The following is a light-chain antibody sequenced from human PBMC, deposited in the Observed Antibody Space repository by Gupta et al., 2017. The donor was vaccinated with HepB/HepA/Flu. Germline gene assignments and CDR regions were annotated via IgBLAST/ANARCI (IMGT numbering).Light chain of an antibody. V-gene: IGLV1-47*01. CDR1: SSNIGSYY. CDR2: RNN. Sequence: QSVLTQPPSASGPPGQRVTISCSGSSSNIGSYYVYWYQQLPGTAPKLLIYRNNQRPSGVPDRFSGSKSGTSASLAISGLRSEDEADYYCAAWDDTLSGPVFGGGTKLTVL. CDR3: AAWDDTLSGPV. J-gene: IGLJ2*01.